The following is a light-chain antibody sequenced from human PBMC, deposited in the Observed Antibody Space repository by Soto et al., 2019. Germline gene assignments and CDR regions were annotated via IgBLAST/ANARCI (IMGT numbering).Light chain of an antibody. CDR1: QSISTW. V-gene: IGKV1-5*03. Sequence: DIQMTQSPSTLSASVGDRVTITCRASQSISTWLAWYQHKPGQAPKLLIYQASSLEGGVPSRFSGSGSGTEFTLTISSLQTDDFATYYCQQYFTYSRTFGQGTKVE. J-gene: IGKJ2*02. CDR3: QQYFTYSRT. CDR2: QAS.